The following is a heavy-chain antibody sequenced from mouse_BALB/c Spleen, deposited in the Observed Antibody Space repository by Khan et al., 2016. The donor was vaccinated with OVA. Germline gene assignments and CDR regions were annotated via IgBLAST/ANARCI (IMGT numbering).Heavy chain of an antibody. Sequence: EVQLQESGPELVKPGASVKMSCKASGYTFTNYVTHWVKQKPGQGLEWIGYINPHNDGTRFHEKFKGKATLTSDKSSSTAYMELSSLTSEDSAVYYCAREASNWDFAFAEWGQGTLVTVSA. J-gene: IGHJ3*01. CDR1: GYTFTNYV. V-gene: IGHV1S136*01. D-gene: IGHD4-1*01. CDR2: INPHNDGT. CDR3: AREASNWDFAFAE.